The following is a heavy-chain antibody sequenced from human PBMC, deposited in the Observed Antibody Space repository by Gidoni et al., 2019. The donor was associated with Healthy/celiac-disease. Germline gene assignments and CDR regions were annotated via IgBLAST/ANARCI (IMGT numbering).Heavy chain of an antibody. CDR1: GYSFTSYC. Sequence: EVQLVQSGAEVKKPGESLKISCKGSGYSFTSYCIGWVRQMPGKGLEWMGIIYPGDSDTRYSPSFQGQVTISADKSISTAYLQWSSLKASDTAMYYCARRGTDCSSTSCYFYYGMDVWGQGTTVTVSS. J-gene: IGHJ6*02. CDR3: ARRGTDCSSTSCYFYYGMDV. D-gene: IGHD2-2*01. V-gene: IGHV5-51*01. CDR2: IYPGDSDT.